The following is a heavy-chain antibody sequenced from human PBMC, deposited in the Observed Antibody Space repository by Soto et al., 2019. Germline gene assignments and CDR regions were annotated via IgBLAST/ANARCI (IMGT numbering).Heavy chain of an antibody. CDR2: IDYSGSRT. J-gene: IGHJ6*02. D-gene: IGHD3-3*01. V-gene: IGHV3-48*03. CDR1: GFTFSSHE. Sequence: GGSLRLSCAASGFTFSSHEMNWVRQAPGKGLEWVSYIDYSGSRTGYADSVKGRFTISRDNAKNSLYLQMNSLRAEDTAVYYCARDPHVLRFLEWLSDDYYGMDVWGQGTTVTVSS. CDR3: ARDPHVLRFLEWLSDDYYGMDV.